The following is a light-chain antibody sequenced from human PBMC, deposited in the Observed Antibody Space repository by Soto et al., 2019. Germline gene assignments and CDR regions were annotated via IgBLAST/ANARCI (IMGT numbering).Light chain of an antibody. V-gene: IGKV3-20*01. CDR3: QQYGSSQFT. CDR2: GAS. Sequence: EIVLTQSPGTLSLSPGERATLSCRASQSVSSSYLAWYQQKPGQAPRLLIYGASSRATGIPDRFNGSGSGTDFTLTISRLEPEDFAVYYCQQYGSSQFTFGPGTKVDIK. J-gene: IGKJ3*01. CDR1: QSVSSSY.